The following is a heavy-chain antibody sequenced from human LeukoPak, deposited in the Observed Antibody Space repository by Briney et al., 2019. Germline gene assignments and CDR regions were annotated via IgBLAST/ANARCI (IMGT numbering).Heavy chain of an antibody. CDR2: ISGDGGST. J-gene: IGHJ4*02. CDR3: AKDSVSETGFDY. CDR1: GFTFDDYA. Sequence: GGSLRLSCAASGFTFDDYAMPWVRHAPGKGLEWVSLISGDGGSTYYADSVKGRFTISRDNSKNSLYLQMNSLRTEDTALYYCAKDSVSETGFDYWGQGTLVTVSS. D-gene: IGHD3-9*01. V-gene: IGHV3-43*02.